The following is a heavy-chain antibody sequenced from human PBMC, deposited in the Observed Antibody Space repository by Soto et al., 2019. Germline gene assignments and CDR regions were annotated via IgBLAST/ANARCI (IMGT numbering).Heavy chain of an antibody. V-gene: IGHV1-69*02. CDR3: ARMVDTAMGPFDY. Sequence: QVQLVQSGAEVKKPGSSVKVSCKASGGTFSSYTISWVRQAPGQGLEWMGRIIPILGIANYAQKFQGRVTITAQKSKSTAYMELSSLRSEDTAVYYGARMVDTAMGPFDYWGQGTLVTVSS. CDR2: IIPILGIA. D-gene: IGHD5-18*01. CDR1: GGTFSSYT. J-gene: IGHJ4*02.